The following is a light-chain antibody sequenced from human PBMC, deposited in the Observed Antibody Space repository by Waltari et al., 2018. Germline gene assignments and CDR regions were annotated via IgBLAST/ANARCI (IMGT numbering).Light chain of an antibody. CDR2: WAS. Sequence: DIVMTQSPESLAVSLGERATISCKTSESVLYSSNNKNHLAWYQQKPGQPQRLLLYWASTRETGVPDRFIGSGSEREFTLTVTSLQAEDVAVYYCQQYYNTPLTFGGGTKVGVK. CDR1: ESVLYSSNNKNH. J-gene: IGKJ4*01. V-gene: IGKV4-1*01. CDR3: QQYYNTPLT.